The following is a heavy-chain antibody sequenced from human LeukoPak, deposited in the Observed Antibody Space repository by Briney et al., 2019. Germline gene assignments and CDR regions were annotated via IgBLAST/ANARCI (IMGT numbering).Heavy chain of an antibody. D-gene: IGHD3-10*01. CDR2: ISSSSSTI. CDR3: ARRGADLLKIHS. Sequence: GGSLRLSCAASGFTFRSYSMNWVGQAPGQGRGGVSYISSSSSTIYYADSGKGRLTTPRENTKKTLYRQRNSSRAEATPVYYFARRGADLLKIHSGGQGTLGAVS. CDR1: GFTFRSYS. V-gene: IGHV3-48*04. J-gene: IGHJ5*01.